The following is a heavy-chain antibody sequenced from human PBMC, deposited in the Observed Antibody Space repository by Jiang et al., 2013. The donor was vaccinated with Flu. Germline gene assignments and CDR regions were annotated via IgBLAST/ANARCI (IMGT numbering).Heavy chain of an antibody. CDR2: IWYDGSNK. J-gene: IGHJ6*02. CDR3: ARDREDIVVVPAAIPSSRYGMDV. V-gene: IGHV3-33*01. D-gene: IGHD2-2*01. Sequence: VIWYDGSNKYYADSVKGRFTISRDNSKNTLYLQMNSLRAEDTAVYYCARDREDIVVVPAAIPSSRYGMDVWGQGTTVTVSS.